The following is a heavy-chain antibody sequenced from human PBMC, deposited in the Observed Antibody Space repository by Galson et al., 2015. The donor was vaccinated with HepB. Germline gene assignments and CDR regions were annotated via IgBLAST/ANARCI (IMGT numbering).Heavy chain of an antibody. Sequence: SLRLSCAASGFTFGDYAVSWFRQAPGKGLEWVGFIRRKTYGGTTEYAASVKGRFTISRDDSKSIAYLQMNSLKTEDTAVYYCSRYRESVFDYWGLGTLVTVSS. J-gene: IGHJ4*02. CDR2: IRRKTYGGTT. V-gene: IGHV3-49*03. CDR3: SRYRESVFDY. CDR1: GFTFGDYA.